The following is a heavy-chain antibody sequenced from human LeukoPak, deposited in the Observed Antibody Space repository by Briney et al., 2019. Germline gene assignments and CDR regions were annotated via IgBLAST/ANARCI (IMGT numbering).Heavy chain of an antibody. J-gene: IGHJ4*02. CDR2: INSDASDT. CDR1: GFTFSRHW. V-gene: IGHV3-74*01. D-gene: IGHD2-2*01. Sequence: GGSLRLSCAASGFTFSRHWMHWVRQAPGKGLVWISRINSDASDTNYADFVKGRFTISRDNAKKTVYLQINSLRDEDTAVYYCARICSSTDCLIPDWGQGTLVTVSS. CDR3: ARICSSTDCLIPD.